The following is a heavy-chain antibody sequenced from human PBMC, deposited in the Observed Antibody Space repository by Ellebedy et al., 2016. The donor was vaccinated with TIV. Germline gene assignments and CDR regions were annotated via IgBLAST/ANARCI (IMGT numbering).Heavy chain of an antibody. CDR3: ARDPAPPAEVVVAATRFDP. Sequence: GESLKISXAASGFTFSSYAMHWVRQAPGKGLEWVAVISYDGSNKYYADSVKGRFTISRDNSKNTLYLQMNSLRAEDTAVYYCARDPAPPAEVVVAATRFDPWGQGTLVTVSS. CDR1: GFTFSSYA. CDR2: ISYDGSNK. D-gene: IGHD2-15*01. J-gene: IGHJ5*02. V-gene: IGHV3-30-3*01.